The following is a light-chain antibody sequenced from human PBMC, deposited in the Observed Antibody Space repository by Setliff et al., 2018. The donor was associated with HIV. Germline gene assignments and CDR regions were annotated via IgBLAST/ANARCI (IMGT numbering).Light chain of an antibody. Sequence: QSALTQPASVSGSPGQSITISCTGTNSDIGRYDLVSWYQQHPARAPKLIIYQATRRPSGVSNRFSGSKSGNVASLTISGLQADDEADYYCCSNTGSNTFVFGTGTKVTVL. J-gene: IGLJ1*01. CDR1: NSDIGRYDL. CDR2: QAT. CDR3: CSNTGSNTFV. V-gene: IGLV2-23*01.